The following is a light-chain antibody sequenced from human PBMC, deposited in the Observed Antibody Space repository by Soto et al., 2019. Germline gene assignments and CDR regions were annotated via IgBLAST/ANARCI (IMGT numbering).Light chain of an antibody. CDR3: YSYAGGDTYYV. CDR2: EVS. J-gene: IGLJ1*01. CDR1: SSDVGNYNL. Sequence: QSALTQPASVSGSPGQSITISCTGTSSDVGNYNLVSRYQQHPGKAPKLMIYEVSKRPSGVSSRFSGSKSGNTASLTISGLQAEDEADYYCYSYAGGDTYYVFGTGTKVTVL. V-gene: IGLV2-23*02.